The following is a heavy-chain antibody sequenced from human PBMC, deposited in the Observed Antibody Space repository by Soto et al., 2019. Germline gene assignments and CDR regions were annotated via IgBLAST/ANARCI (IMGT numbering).Heavy chain of an antibody. CDR1: GGSISSSSYY. Sequence: SETRSLTCTVPGGSISSSSYYWGWISHPPGKGLEWIGSIYYSGSTYYNPSLKSRVTISVDTSKNQFSLKLSSVTAADTAVYYCARPLYCSGGSCYSWGDAFDIWGQGTMVT. CDR3: ARPLYCSGGSCYSWGDAFDI. V-gene: IGHV4-39*01. J-gene: IGHJ3*02. CDR2: IYYSGST. D-gene: IGHD2-15*01.